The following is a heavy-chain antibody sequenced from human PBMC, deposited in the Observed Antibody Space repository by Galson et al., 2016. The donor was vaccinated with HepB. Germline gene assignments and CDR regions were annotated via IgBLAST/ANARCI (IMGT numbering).Heavy chain of an antibody. Sequence: SLRLSCAASGFTFSSCWMTWVRQAPGKGLEWVANIREDGLEKYYVDSVKGRFTISRDNAKNSLYLQMDSLRAGDTAMYYCAMPGFCRGGNCYPDHWGQGTLVTVSS. CDR1: GFTFSSCW. V-gene: IGHV3-7*02. CDR3: AMPGFCRGGNCYPDH. J-gene: IGHJ5*02. CDR2: IREDGLEK. D-gene: IGHD2-15*01.